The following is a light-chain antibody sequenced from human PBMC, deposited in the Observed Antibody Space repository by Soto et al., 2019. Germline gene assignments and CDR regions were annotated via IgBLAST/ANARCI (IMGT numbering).Light chain of an antibody. J-gene: IGKJ4*01. V-gene: IGKV3-15*01. CDR3: QQYHNWPLT. Sequence: EIVMTQSPATLSVSPGKKTSLSCRASQSVSRNLAWYQQKPGQTPRLLMYGTSTRATGVPARFSAIGAGTEFTLTISSLQSEDFAVYYCQQYHNWPLTFGGGTKVEI. CDR1: QSVSRN. CDR2: GTS.